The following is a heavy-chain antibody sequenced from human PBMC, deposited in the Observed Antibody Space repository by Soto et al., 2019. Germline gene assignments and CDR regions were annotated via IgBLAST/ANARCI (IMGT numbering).Heavy chain of an antibody. D-gene: IGHD2-2*01. CDR1: GFTFSSYG. CDR3: AKDRPHIVIVPAEIDY. CDR2: ISNDGSNK. V-gene: IGHV3-30*18. Sequence: GGSLRLSCAASGFTFSSYGMHWVRQAPGKGLEWVAVISNDGSNKYYADSVKGRFTISRDNSKNTHYLQMNSLRAEDTAVYYCAKDRPHIVIVPAEIDYWGQGTLVTVSS. J-gene: IGHJ4*02.